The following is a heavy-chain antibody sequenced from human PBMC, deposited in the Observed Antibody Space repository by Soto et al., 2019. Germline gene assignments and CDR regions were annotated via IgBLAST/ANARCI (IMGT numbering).Heavy chain of an antibody. CDR2: ISAYNGNT. Sequence: ASVKVSCKASGYTFSSYGISWVRQAPGQGLEWMGWISAYNGNTKNAQNLQGRVTLTTDTSTSTAYMELRSLRYDDTAVYFCARGADFWSGYRWFDPWGQGTLGTVSS. V-gene: IGHV1-18*01. D-gene: IGHD3-3*01. CDR3: ARGADFWSGYRWFDP. CDR1: GYTFSSYG. J-gene: IGHJ5*02.